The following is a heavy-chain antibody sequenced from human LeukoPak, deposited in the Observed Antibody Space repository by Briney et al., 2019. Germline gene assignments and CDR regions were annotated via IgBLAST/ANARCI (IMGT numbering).Heavy chain of an antibody. CDR1: GFSLSSFA. CDR2: IGHDGGGI. V-gene: IGHV3-23*01. Sequence: GGSLRLSCVASGFSLSSFAMTWVRQAPGKGLEWVSVIGHDGGGIQYADSVKGRFSISRDTSKDTLYLQMNSLRAEDTAVYYCASLLSSSPARTFDYWGQGTLVTVSS. J-gene: IGHJ4*02. CDR3: ASLLSSSPARTFDY. D-gene: IGHD6-6*01.